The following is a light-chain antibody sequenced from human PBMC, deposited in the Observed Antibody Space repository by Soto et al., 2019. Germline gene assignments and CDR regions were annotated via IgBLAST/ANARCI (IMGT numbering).Light chain of an antibody. J-gene: IGKJ4*01. CDR2: GAS. CDR3: QQRSNWPPELT. Sequence: VMTQSPATVSVSPGERATLSCRASQTVNHKVAWYQQRPGQPPRLLIYGASNRATGVPTRFSGSGTGTQFTLTISSLEPEDFAVYYCQQRSNWPPELTFGGGTKVDI. V-gene: IGKV3-11*01. CDR1: QTVNHK.